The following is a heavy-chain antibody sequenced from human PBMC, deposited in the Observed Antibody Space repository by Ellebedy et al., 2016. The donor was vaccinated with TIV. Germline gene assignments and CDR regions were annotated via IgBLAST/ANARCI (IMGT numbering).Heavy chain of an antibody. V-gene: IGHV4-34*01. D-gene: IGHD2-2*02. J-gene: IGHJ6*03. CDR3: ARGVRYCSSTSCYTVYYYMDV. CDR2: INHSGST. Sequence: SETLSLXXAVYGGSFSGYYWSWIRQPPGKGLEWIGEINHSGSTNYNPSLKSRVTISVDTSKNQFSLKLSSVTAADTAVYYCARGVRYCSSTSCYTVYYYMDVWGKGTTVTVSS. CDR1: GGSFSGYY.